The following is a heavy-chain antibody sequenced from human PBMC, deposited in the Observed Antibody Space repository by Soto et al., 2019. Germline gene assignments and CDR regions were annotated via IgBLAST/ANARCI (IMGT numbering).Heavy chain of an antibody. CDR1: GFTFSSYA. CDR2: VSIGGST. J-gene: IGHJ4*02. Sequence: GGSLRLSCAASGFTFSSYAMGWVRQGPGKGLEWVAVVSIGGSTHYADAVRGRFAISRDNSKNTLALQMNSLTAEDTAVYFCAKRRGAGGHFDYWGQGALVTVSS. CDR3: AKRRGAGGHFDY. V-gene: IGHV3-23*01. D-gene: IGHD2-15*01.